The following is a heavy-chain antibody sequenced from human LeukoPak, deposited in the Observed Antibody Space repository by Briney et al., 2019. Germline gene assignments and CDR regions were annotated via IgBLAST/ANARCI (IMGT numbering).Heavy chain of an antibody. V-gene: IGHV3-21*01. Sequence: GGSLRLSSAASGFTFSSYSMNWVRQAPGKGLEWVSSISSSSSYIYYADSVKGRFTISRDNAKNSLYLQMNSLRAEDTAVYYCARDRAAAGTRWFDPWGQGTLVTVSS. CDR3: ARDRAAAGTRWFDP. CDR2: ISSSSSYI. D-gene: IGHD6-13*01. CDR1: GFTFSSYS. J-gene: IGHJ5*02.